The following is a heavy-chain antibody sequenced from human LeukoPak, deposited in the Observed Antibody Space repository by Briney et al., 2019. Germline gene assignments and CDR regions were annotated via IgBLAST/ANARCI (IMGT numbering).Heavy chain of an antibody. CDR3: ARDGTYYYDSSGYYAN. J-gene: IGHJ4*02. V-gene: IGHV1-46*01. CDR2: INPSGGST. CDR1: GYTFTSYY. Sequence: ASVKVSCKASGYTFTSYYMHWVRQAPGQGLEWMGIINPSGGSTSCAQKFQDRVTMTRDTSTSTVYMELSSLRSEDTAVYYCARDGTYYYDSSGYYANWGQGTLVTVSS. D-gene: IGHD3-22*01.